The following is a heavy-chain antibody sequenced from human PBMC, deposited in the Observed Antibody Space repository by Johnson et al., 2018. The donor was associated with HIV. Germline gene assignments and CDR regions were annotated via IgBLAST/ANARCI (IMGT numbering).Heavy chain of an antibody. J-gene: IGHJ3*02. V-gene: IGHV3-20*04. Sequence: VQLVESGGGVVRPGGSPRLSCAASGFTFDDYGMSWVRQAPGKGLEWVPGFNWNGGSTGYADSVKGRFTISRDKAKNFLYLQMNSLRAEDTALYYCARDNNLSSAFDIWGQGTMVTVSS. CDR2: FNWNGGST. D-gene: IGHD2/OR15-2a*01. CDR1: GFTFDDYG. CDR3: ARDNNLSSAFDI.